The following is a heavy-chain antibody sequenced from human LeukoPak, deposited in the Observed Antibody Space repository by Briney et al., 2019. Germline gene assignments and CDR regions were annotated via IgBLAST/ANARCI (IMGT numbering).Heavy chain of an antibody. J-gene: IGHJ4*02. CDR3: AKEFVSRSSLTFDY. CDR1: GFTFNSYS. V-gene: IGHV3-48*04. Sequence: GGSLRLSCAASGFTFNSYSMNWVRQAPGKGLVWVSYISSGLTIYYADSVKGRFTISRDNAKNSLYLQMISLRAEDTAIYYCAKEFVSRSSLTFDYWGQGTLVTVSS. CDR2: ISSGLTI. D-gene: IGHD2-2*01.